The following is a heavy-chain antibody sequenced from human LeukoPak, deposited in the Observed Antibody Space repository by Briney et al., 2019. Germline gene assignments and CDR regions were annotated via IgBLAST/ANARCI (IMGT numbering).Heavy chain of an antibody. CDR2: IYYSGDS. CDR3: ARHPFATPFDY. CDR1: GGAISSYC. V-gene: IGHV4-59*08. D-gene: IGHD2-15*01. Sequence: SETMSLTCTVSGGAISSYCWSWIRQPPGKGLEWIGYIYYSGDSNYNPSLKSRVTMSLDTSKNQLSLRLSSVTAADTAVYYCARHPFATPFDYWGRGTLVTVSS. J-gene: IGHJ4*02.